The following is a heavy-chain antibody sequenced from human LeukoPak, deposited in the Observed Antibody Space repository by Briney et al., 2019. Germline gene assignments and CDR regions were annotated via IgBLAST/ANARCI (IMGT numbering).Heavy chain of an antibody. CDR2: IYSGGST. J-gene: IGHJ2*01. D-gene: IGHD3-10*01. V-gene: IGHV3-53*01. CDR3: ARDSFGSWYFDL. CDR1: GFTVSSNY. Sequence: PGGSLRLSCAASGFTVSSNYMSWVRQAPGKGLEWVSVIYSGGSTYYADSVKGRFTISRDNPKNTLYLQMNSLRAEDTAVYYCARDSFGSWYFDLWGRGTLVTVSS.